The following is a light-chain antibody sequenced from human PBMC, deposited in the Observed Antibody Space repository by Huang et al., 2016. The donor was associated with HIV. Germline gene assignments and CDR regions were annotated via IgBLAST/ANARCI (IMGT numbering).Light chain of an antibody. J-gene: IGKJ3*01. CDR2: GAA. V-gene: IGKV3-20*01. CDR1: QSVGIY. Sequence: EIVLTQSPGTLSLSPGERATLSSRASQSVGIYLAWYQQKPGQAPRLLSYGAATRVTGIPDRFSGGGFGTDFTLSISRLEPEDFAVYYCQQYERPPDTFGPGTKVNIK. CDR3: QQYERPPDT.